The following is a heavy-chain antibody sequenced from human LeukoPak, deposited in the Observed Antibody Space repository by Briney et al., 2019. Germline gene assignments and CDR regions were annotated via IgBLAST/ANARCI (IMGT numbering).Heavy chain of an antibody. V-gene: IGHV1-46*01. CDR3: ARGPSITMVRGGQWYYYMDV. CDR1: GYTFTSYG. CDR2: INPSGGST. Sequence: ASVKVSCKASGYTFTSYGISWVRQAPGQGIEWMGIINPSGGSTNYAQKFQGRVTMTRDTSTNTVYMELSSLRSEDTAVYYCARGPSITMVRGGQWYYYMDVWGKGTTVTISS. J-gene: IGHJ6*03. D-gene: IGHD3-10*01.